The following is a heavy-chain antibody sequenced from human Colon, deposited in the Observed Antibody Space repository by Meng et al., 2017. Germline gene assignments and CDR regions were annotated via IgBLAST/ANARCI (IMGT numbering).Heavy chain of an antibody. J-gene: IGHJ5*02. D-gene: IGHD1-1*01. V-gene: IGHV1-8*01. CDR1: GYTFTSYD. CDR3: ARAPPRYNWNSKELSNWFDP. CDR2: MNPNSGNT. Sequence: ASVKVSCKASGYTFTSYDINWVRQATGQGLEWMGWMNPNSGNTGYAQKFQGRVTMTRNTSISTAYMELSSLRSEDTAVYYCARAPPRYNWNSKELSNWFDPWAQGTLVTVSS.